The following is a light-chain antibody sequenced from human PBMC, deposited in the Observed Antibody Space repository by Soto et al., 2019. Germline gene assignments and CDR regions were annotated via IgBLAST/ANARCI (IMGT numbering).Light chain of an antibody. V-gene: IGKV3-11*01. CDR3: QQRSTLPYT. CDR1: QSVSTY. J-gene: IGKJ3*01. CDR2: DAP. Sequence: EIVLTQSPATLSLSPGERATLSCRASQSVSTYLAWYQQKPDQAPRLLIHDAPNRATGIPARFSGSGSGTDFTLTISSLEPEDFAVYYCQQRSTLPYTFGPGTKVDV.